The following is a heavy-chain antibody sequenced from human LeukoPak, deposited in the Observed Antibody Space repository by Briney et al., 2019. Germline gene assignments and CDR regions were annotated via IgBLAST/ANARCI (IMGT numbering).Heavy chain of an antibody. V-gene: IGHV3-21*06. CDR2: MSTSSTYI. Sequence: GGSLRLSCAASGFNFRGYNMNWVRQAPGKGLEWVSSMSTSSTYIYYADSVKGRFTISRDDARSLLYLQMDSLRAEDTAVYYCVRDFAFGFCNTTTCRYPFDSWGQGTLVTVSS. CDR3: VRDFAFGFCNTTTCRYPFDS. CDR1: GFNFRGYN. J-gene: IGHJ4*02. D-gene: IGHD3-16*01.